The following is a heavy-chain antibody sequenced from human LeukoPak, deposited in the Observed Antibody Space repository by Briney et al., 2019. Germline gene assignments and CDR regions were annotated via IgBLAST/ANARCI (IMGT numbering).Heavy chain of an antibody. CDR1: GGSISTSSYC. J-gene: IGHJ4*02. V-gene: IGHV4-39*01. D-gene: IGHD4-17*01. CDR3: ATKRVTTANYFDY. Sequence: SETLSLTCTVSGGSISTSSYCWGWIRQPPGKGLEWVGNIFYSGTTYYNPSLKSRVTISVDTSQNQFSLELSSVTAADTAVYYCATKRVTTANYFDYWGQGTLVTVSS. CDR2: IFYSGTT.